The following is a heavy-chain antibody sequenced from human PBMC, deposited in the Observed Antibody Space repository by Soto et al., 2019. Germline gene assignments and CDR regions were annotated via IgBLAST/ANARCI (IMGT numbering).Heavy chain of an antibody. V-gene: IGHV3-33*01. J-gene: IGHJ4*02. CDR3: ARDRIQLWSLFY. D-gene: IGHD5-18*01. Sequence: ESGGGVVQPGRSLRLSCAASGFTFSSYGMHWVRQAPGKGLEWVAVIWYDGSNKYYADSVKGRFTISRDNSKNTLYLQMNSLRAEDTAVYYCARDRIQLWSLFYWGQGTLVTVSS. CDR2: IWYDGSNK. CDR1: GFTFSSYG.